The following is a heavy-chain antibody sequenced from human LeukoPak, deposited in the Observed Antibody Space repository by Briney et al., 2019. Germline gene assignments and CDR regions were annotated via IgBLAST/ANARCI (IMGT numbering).Heavy chain of an antibody. CDR2: MNPNSGNT. Sequence: ASVKVSCKASGYTFTSYGISWVRQAPGQGLEWMGWMNPNSGNTGYAQKFQGRVTMIRNTSISTAYMELSSLRSEDTAVYYCARGRSGWYYYYYGMDVWGQGTTVTVSS. V-gene: IGHV1-8*02. D-gene: IGHD6-19*01. CDR1: GYTFTSYG. J-gene: IGHJ6*02. CDR3: ARGRSGWYYYYYGMDV.